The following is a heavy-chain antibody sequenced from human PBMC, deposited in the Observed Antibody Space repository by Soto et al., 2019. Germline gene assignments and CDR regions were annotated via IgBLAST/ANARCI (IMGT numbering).Heavy chain of an antibody. V-gene: IGHV3-30-3*01. J-gene: IGHJ6*02. CDR3: AKEGNRGVAHYGMDV. D-gene: IGHD2-15*01. CDR2: ISYDGSNK. Sequence: LRLSCAASGFTFSSYAMHWVRQAPGKGLEWVAVISYDGSNKYYADSVKGRFTISRDNSKNTLYLQMNSLRAEDTAVYYCAKEGNRGVAHYGMDVWGQGTTVTVSS. CDR1: GFTFSSYA.